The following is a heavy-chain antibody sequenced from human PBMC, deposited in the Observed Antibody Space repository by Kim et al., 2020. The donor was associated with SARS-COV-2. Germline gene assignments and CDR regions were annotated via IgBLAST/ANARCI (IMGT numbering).Heavy chain of an antibody. CDR1: GFTFTNYW. J-gene: IGHJ4*03. CDR2: INKDGSEK. Sequence: GGSLRLSCAASGFTFTNYWMSWVRQAPRKGLEWVANINKDGSEKYYVDSVKGRFTISRDNARTSLYLQMNSLRAEDTAVYYCARGGKFYYDSSGYPDEYWGPGTLLTVSS. V-gene: IGHV3-7*01. D-gene: IGHD3-22*01. CDR3: ARGGKFYYDSSGYPDEY.